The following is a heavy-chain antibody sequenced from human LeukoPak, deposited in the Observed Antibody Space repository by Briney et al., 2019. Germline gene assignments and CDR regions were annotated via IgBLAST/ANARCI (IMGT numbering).Heavy chain of an antibody. D-gene: IGHD6-19*01. J-gene: IGHJ4*02. CDR3: AKLGGSGWYYFDY. V-gene: IGHV3-23*01. CDR1: GFTFSSYA. Sequence: GGSLRLSCAASGFTFSSYAMSWVRQAPGKGLEWVSAISGSGGSTYYADSVKGRFTISRDNSKNTLYLQMNSLRAEDTAVYYYAKLGGSGWYYFDYWGQGTLVTVSS. CDR2: ISGSGGST.